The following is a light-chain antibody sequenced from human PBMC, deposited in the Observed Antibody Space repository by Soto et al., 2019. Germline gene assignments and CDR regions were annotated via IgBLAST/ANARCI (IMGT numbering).Light chain of an antibody. CDR1: QSIKTY. CDR2: GAS. CDR3: QQSHSTPWT. J-gene: IGKJ1*01. V-gene: IGKV1-39*01. Sequence: DIQMTQSPSSLSASVGDRVTITCRASQSIKTYLNWYQQKPRQAPKVLIYGASSLESGVPSRFSGSASGTDFTLTINSLQPEDFGTYYCQQSHSTPWTFGQGTKVEIK.